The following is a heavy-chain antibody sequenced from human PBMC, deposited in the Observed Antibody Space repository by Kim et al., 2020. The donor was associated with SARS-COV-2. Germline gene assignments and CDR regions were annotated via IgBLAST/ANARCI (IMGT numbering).Heavy chain of an antibody. V-gene: IGHV3-23*01. D-gene: IGHD6-13*01. CDR3: ANPRQPDY. CDR2: GDTT. Sequence: GDTTTYADTVTGRFTVSRANSKNTLYLQMSSLRAEDTAIYYCANPRQPDYWGQGTLVTVSS. J-gene: IGHJ4*02.